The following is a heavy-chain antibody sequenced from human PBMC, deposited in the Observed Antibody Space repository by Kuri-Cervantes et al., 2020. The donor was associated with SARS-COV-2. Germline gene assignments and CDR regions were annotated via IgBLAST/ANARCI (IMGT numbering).Heavy chain of an antibody. CDR1: GGSSSAYY. CDR2: INHSGST. V-gene: IGHV4-34*01. CDR3: AGSPGGVFDC. D-gene: IGHD3-16*01. Sequence: GSLRLSCAVYGGSSSAYYWSWIRQPPGKGLEWIGEINHSGSTNYNPSLKSRVTISVDTSKHQLSLKLSSVTAADTAVYYCAGSPGGVFDCWGQGTLVTVSS. J-gene: IGHJ4*02.